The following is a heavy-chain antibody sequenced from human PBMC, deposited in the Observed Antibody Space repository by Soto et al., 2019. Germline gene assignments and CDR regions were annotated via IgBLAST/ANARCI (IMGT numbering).Heavy chain of an antibody. J-gene: IGHJ5*02. D-gene: IGHD6-6*01. CDR1: GFTFSSYA. CDR3: ARVRARSWFDP. Sequence: GGSLRLSCAASGFTFSSYAMHWVRQAPGKGLEWVAVISYDGSNKYYADSVKGRFTISRDNSKNTLYLQMNSLRAEDTAVYYCARVRARSWFDPWGQGTLVTV. V-gene: IGHV3-30-3*01. CDR2: ISYDGSNK.